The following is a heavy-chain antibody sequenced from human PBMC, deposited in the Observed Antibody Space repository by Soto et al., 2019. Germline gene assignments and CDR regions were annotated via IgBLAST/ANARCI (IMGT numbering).Heavy chain of an antibody. Sequence: QVQLVQSGAEVKKPGASVTVSCKASGYRFTSYGLHWVRQAPGERLEWMGWINTDNGNTRYSEKFQGRVTITRDTSASTSFMDLRSLRSADTAVYFCAREGLAVFGPIPNVYYYSMAMWGQGTTVIVSS. D-gene: IGHD3-3*01. CDR2: INTDNGNT. J-gene: IGHJ6*02. CDR1: GYRFTSYG. V-gene: IGHV1-3*04. CDR3: AREGLAVFGPIPNVYYYSMAM.